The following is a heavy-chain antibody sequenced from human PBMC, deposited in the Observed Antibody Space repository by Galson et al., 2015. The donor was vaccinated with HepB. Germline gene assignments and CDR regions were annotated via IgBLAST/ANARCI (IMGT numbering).Heavy chain of an antibody. Sequence: ISSYYWSWIRQPPGKGLEWIGYIYYSGSTNYNPSLKSRVTISVDTSKNQFSLKLSSVTAADTAVYYCARDTATVRGVDYWGQGTLVTVSS. D-gene: IGHD3-10*01. J-gene: IGHJ4*02. CDR2: IYYSGST. CDR3: ARDTATVRGVDY. V-gene: IGHV4-59*01. CDR1: ISSYY.